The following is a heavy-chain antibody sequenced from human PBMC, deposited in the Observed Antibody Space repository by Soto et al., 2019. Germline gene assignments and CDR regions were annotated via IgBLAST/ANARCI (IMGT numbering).Heavy chain of an antibody. Sequence: SETLSLTCAVYGGSFSDYYWSWIRQPPGKGLEWIGEINHSGSTNYNPSLKSRVTISVDASKNQFSLKLSSVTAADTAVYYCARGAKKRSIWNYMDVWGKGTTVTVSS. V-gene: IGHV4-34*01. CDR3: ARGAKKRSIWNYMDV. CDR1: GGSFSDYY. J-gene: IGHJ6*03. CDR2: INHSGST. D-gene: IGHD1-20*01.